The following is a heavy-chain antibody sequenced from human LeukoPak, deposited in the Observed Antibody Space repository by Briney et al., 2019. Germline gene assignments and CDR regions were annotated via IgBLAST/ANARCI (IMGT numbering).Heavy chain of an antibody. CDR3: ASYTYYYDSSGYSDY. J-gene: IGHJ4*02. V-gene: IGHV3-30-3*01. D-gene: IGHD3-22*01. CDR2: ISYDGSNK. Sequence: PGGSLRLSCAASGFTFSSYAMHWVRQAPGKGLEGVAVISYDGSNKYYADSVKGRFTISRDNSKNTLYLQMNSLRAEDTAVYYCASYTYYYDSSGYSDYWGQGTLVTVSS. CDR1: GFTFSSYA.